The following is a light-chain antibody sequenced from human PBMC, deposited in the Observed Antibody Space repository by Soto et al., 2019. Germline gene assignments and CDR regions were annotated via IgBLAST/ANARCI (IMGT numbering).Light chain of an antibody. J-gene: IGKJ3*01. CDR2: DAS. CDR3: QQRYTLIT. Sequence: EIVLTQSPATLSLSPGESATLSCRASRGVSNYLAWYQQKPGQAPRLLIYDASSRPTDIPARFSGSGSGTDFTLTISSLEPEDFAVYYCQQRYTLITFGPGTRWIS. CDR1: RGVSNY. V-gene: IGKV3-11*01.